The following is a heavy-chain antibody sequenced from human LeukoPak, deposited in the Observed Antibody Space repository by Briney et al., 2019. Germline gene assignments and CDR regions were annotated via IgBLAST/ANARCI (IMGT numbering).Heavy chain of an antibody. J-gene: IGHJ3*02. CDR2: IYHSGST. Sequence: SETLSLTCAVSGYSISSGYYWGWIRQPPGKGLEWIGSIYHSGSTYYNPSLKSRVTISVDTSKNQFSLKLSSVTAADTAVFYCAGHDYAYDAFDIWGQGTMVTVSS. V-gene: IGHV4-38-2*01. CDR1: GYSISSGYY. CDR3: AGHDYAYDAFDI. D-gene: IGHD4-17*01.